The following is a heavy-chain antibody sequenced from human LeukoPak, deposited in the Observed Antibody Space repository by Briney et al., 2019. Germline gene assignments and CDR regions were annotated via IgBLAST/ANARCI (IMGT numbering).Heavy chain of an antibody. D-gene: IGHD6-13*01. CDR2: IYTSGST. CDR3: ARDLFVASSLFFDY. V-gene: IGHV4-4*07. Sequence: SETLSLTCTVSGGTISSYYWSWLRQPAGKGLEWIGRIYTSGSTNSNPSLKRRVTMSVDTSKNQFSLKLSSVAAADTAVYYCARDLFVASSLFFDYWGQGTLVTVSS. J-gene: IGHJ4*02. CDR1: GGTISSYY.